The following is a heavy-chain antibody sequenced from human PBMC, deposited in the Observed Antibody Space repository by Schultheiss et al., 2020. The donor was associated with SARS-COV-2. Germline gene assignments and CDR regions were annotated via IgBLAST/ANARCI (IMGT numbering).Heavy chain of an antibody. V-gene: IGHV4-59*08. J-gene: IGHJ5*02. CDR1: GGSISSYY. CDR2: IYYSGST. Sequence: SQTLSLTCTVSGGSISSYYWSWIRQPPGKGLEWIGYIYYSGSTNYNPSLKSRVTISVDKSKNQFSLKLSSVTAADTAVYYCARAYLSITIFGVPSRWFDPWGQGTLVTVSS. CDR3: ARAYLSITIFGVPSRWFDP. D-gene: IGHD3-3*01.